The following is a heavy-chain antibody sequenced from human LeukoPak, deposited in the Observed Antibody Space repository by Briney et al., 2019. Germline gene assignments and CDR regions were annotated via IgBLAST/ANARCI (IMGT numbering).Heavy chain of an antibody. Sequence: SETLSLTCTVSGGSISSSSYYWSWIRQPAGKGLEWIGRIYTSGSTNYNPSLKSRVTMSVDTSKNQFSLKLSSVTAADTAVYYCARDGQSKNYYYYYYMDVWGKGTTVTVSS. CDR1: GGSISSSSYY. J-gene: IGHJ6*03. CDR3: ARDGQSKNYYYYYYMDV. CDR2: IYTSGST. V-gene: IGHV4-61*02.